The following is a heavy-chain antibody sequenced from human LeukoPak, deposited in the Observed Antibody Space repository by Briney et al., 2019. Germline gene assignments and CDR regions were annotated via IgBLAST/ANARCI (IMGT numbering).Heavy chain of an antibody. CDR2: IYTSGST. V-gene: IGHV4-61*02. CDR3: AAETGMEGDYFDY. D-gene: IGHD7-27*01. Sequence: QTLSLTCTVSGGSISSGSYYWSWIRQPAGKGLEWIGRIYTSGSTNYNPSLKSRVTISVDTSKNQFSLKLSSVTAADTAVYYCAAETGMEGDYFDYWGQGTLVTVSS. J-gene: IGHJ4*02. CDR1: GGSISSGSYY.